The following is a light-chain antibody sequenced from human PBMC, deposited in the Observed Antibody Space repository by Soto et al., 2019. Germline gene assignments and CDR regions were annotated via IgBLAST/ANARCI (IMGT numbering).Light chain of an antibody. CDR3: QQYNNWLLWT. CDR2: GAS. J-gene: IGKJ2*02. CDR1: QSVSSN. Sequence: EIVMTQSPATLSVSPGERATLSCRASQSVSSNLAWYQQKTGQAPRILIYGASTRATGIPARFSGSGSGTEFTLTISSLQSEDFAVYYCQQYNNWLLWTFGQGTKLEIK. V-gene: IGKV3-15*01.